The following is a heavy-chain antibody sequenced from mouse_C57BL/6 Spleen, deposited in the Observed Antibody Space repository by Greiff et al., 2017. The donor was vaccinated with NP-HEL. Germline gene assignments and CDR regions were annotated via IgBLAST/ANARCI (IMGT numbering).Heavy chain of an antibody. Sequence: EVMLVESGGGLVKPGGSLKLSCAASGFTFSDYGMHWVRQAPEKGLEWVAYISSGSSTIYYADTVKGRFTISRDNAKNTLFLQMTSLRSEDTAMYYCAKGRYYGSSYGYFDVWGTGTTVTVSS. CDR2: ISSGSSTI. D-gene: IGHD1-1*01. J-gene: IGHJ1*03. V-gene: IGHV5-17*01. CDR3: AKGRYYGSSYGYFDV. CDR1: GFTFSDYG.